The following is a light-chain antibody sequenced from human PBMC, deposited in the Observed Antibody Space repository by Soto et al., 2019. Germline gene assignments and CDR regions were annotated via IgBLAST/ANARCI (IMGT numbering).Light chain of an antibody. CDR1: QSVSSTY. Sequence: EIVLTQSRGTLSLSPGERATLSCRASQSVSSTYLAWYQQKPGQAPRLIIYDASSRAPGIPDRFSGSGSGTDLTLTISRLEPEDFAVYYCQQHGTSPRTFGQGTKVEIK. CDR2: DAS. V-gene: IGKV3-20*01. J-gene: IGKJ1*01. CDR3: QQHGTSPRT.